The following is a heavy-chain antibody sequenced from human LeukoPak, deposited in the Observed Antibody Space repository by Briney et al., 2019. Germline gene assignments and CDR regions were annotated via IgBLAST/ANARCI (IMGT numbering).Heavy chain of an antibody. CDR3: ANRIAAAGSFDY. J-gene: IGHJ4*02. V-gene: IGHV3-23*01. Sequence: PGGSLRLSCAASGFTFNSYAMSWVRQAPGKGLEWVSAISGSGGSTYYADSVKGRFTISRDNSKNTLYLQMNSLRAEDTAVYYCANRIAAAGSFDYWGQGTLVTVSS. D-gene: IGHD6-13*01. CDR1: GFTFNSYA. CDR2: ISGSGGST.